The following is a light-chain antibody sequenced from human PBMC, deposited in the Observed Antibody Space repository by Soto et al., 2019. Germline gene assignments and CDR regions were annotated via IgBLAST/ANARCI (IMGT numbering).Light chain of an antibody. J-gene: IGKJ4*01. Sequence: EIVLTQSPATLSLSPGERATLSCRASQSISTYLAWYQQKPGQARRLLIYDASYRATGIPARFSGSGSGTDFTLTISSLEPEDFAVYYCQQRSSCPLTFGGGTKVYIK. CDR2: DAS. CDR1: QSISTY. CDR3: QQRSSCPLT. V-gene: IGKV3-11*01.